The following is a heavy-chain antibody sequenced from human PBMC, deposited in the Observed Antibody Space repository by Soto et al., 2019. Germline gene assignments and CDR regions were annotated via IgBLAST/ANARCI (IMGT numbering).Heavy chain of an antibody. J-gene: IGHJ4*02. D-gene: IGHD3-22*01. CDR1: GYTFTSYD. CDR2: MNPNSGNT. CDR3: ARGRKSTMIVVVVRNFDY. Sequence: ASVKVSCKASGYTFTSYDINWVRQATGQGLEWMGWMNPNSGNTGYVQKFQGRVTMTRNTSISTAYMELSSLRSEDTAVYYCARGRKSTMIVVVVRNFDYWGQGTLVTVSS. V-gene: IGHV1-8*01.